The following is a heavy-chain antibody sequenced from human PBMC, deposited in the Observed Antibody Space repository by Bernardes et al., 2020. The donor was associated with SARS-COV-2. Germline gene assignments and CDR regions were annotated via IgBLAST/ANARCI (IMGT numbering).Heavy chain of an antibody. J-gene: IGHJ4*02. Sequence: GGSLRLSCAASGFTFSSYAMSWVRQAPGKGLEWVSTINNIGGTFYADSVKGRFTISRDNSKNTLYLQMNSLRAEDTAVYYCAKTGGPYWGYDYWGQGILVTVS. CDR1: GFTFSSYA. V-gene: IGHV3-23*01. D-gene: IGHD7-27*01. CDR2: INNIGGT. CDR3: AKTGGPYWGYDY.